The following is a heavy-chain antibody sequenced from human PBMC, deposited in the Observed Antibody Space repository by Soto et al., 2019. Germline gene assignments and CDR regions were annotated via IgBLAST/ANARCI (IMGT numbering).Heavy chain of an antibody. J-gene: IGHJ6*03. CDR1: GGSISSYY. D-gene: IGHD5-12*01. V-gene: IGHV4-59*01. Sequence: SETLSLTCTVSGGSISSYYWSWIRQPPGKGLEWIGYIYYSGSTNYNPSLKSRVTISVDTSKNQFSLKLSSVTAADTAVYYCARVSGYDSYYYYYMDVWGKGTTVTVSS. CDR2: IYYSGST. CDR3: ARVSGYDSYYYYYMDV.